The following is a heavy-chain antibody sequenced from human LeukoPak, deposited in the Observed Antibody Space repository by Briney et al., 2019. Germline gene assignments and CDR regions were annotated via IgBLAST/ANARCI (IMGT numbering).Heavy chain of an antibody. CDR2: ISSSGSTI. J-gene: IGHJ5*02. Sequence: GGSLRRSWAASGVTFSSYERNWVRQAPGKGLEWVSYISSSGSTIYYADSVKGRFTISRDNAKNSLYLQMNSLRAEDTAVYYCARVSDGADPWGQGTLVTVSS. CDR3: ARVSDGADP. CDR1: GVTFSSYE. V-gene: IGHV3-48*03. D-gene: IGHD4/OR15-4a*01.